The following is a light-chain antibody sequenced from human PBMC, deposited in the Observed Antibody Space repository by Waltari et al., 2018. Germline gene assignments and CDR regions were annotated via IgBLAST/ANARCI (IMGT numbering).Light chain of an antibody. CDR1: SSAVGGYHH. CDR3: CSFAGTYTWV. CDR2: DVI. J-gene: IGLJ3*02. Sequence: QSALTPPRSVSGSPGQSVTISCTGTSSAVGGYHHVLWYQPHPGKAPKLMIYDVIKRPSGVPDRFSGSKSGITASLTISGLQAEDEADYYCCSFAGTYTWVFGGGTKLTVL. V-gene: IGLV2-11*01.